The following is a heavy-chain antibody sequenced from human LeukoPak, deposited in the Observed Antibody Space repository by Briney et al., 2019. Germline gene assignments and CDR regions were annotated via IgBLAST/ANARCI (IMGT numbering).Heavy chain of an antibody. CDR1: GFTFSSYA. Sequence: GGSLRLSCAASGFTFSSYAMSWVGQPPGKGLEWVSPIIGSGSRTYYADSVKGRFTINRDNSKNTLFLQMNSLSAEDTAVYYCAKDRAQQLVLDFWGQGTLVTVSS. D-gene: IGHD6-13*01. CDR2: IIGSGSRT. V-gene: IGHV3-23*01. J-gene: IGHJ4*02. CDR3: AKDRAQQLVLDF.